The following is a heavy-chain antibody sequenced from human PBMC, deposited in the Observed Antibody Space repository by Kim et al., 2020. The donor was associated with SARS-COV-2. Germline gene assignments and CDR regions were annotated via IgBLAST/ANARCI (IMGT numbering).Heavy chain of an antibody. Sequence: GGSLRLSCTGSGFTFSDYTLSWVRQAPGKGLEWVSSISESSNTLYYADSVKGRFTIYRVNAENSVYLQMNSLTAEDTAVYFCTRERSFETTILYSIHYY. CDR3: TRERSFETTILYSIHYY. V-gene: IGHV3-21*01. CDR2: ISESSNTL. J-gene: IGHJ6*01. D-gene: IGHD2-21*01. CDR1: GFTFSDYT.